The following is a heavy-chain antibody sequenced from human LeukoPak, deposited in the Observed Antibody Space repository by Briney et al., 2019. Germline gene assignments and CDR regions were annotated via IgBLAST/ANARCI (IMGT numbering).Heavy chain of an antibody. CDR3: TRLDELELRVHDY. J-gene: IGHJ4*02. D-gene: IGHD1-7*01. CDR1: GFTFSGSA. Sequence: QAGGSLRLSCAASGFTFSGSAMHWVRQASGKGLEWVGRIRGEANSYATAYAASVQGRFAISRDDSKNTAYLQMNSLKTEDTAVYYCTRLDELELRVHDYWGQGTLVTVSS. CDR2: IRGEANSYAT. V-gene: IGHV3-73*01.